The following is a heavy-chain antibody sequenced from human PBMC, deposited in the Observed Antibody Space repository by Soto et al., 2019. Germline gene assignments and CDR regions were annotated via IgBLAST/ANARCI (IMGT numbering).Heavy chain of an antibody. D-gene: IGHD3-16*01. CDR1: GGSMVSADYY. V-gene: IGHV4-30-4*01. CDR3: AREKYSDYGWTRLDL. J-gene: IGHJ6*02. Sequence: QVQLQESGPGRLKSSETLSLTCTVSGGSMVSADYYWSWIRQPPGKGLEWIGYTYYRGSTSYNPSLKNRATISADPSKNQFSLNLHSVTVADSAVYYCAREKYSDYGWTRLDLWGQGTTVIVSS. CDR2: TYYRGST.